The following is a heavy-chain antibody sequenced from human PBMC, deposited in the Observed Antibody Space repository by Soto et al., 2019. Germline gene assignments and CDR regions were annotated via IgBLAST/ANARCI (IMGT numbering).Heavy chain of an antibody. V-gene: IGHV3-33*01. CDR2: IWYDGSNK. D-gene: IGHD3-10*01. J-gene: IGHJ6*03. CDR3: AREAHLVRGVIRDYYYMDV. Sequence: GGSLRLSCAASGFTFSSYGMHWVRQAPGKGLEWVAVIWYDGSNKYYADSVKGRFTISRDNSKNTLYLQMNSLRAEDTAVYYCAREAHLVRGVIRDYYYMDVWGKGTTVTVSS. CDR1: GFTFSSYG.